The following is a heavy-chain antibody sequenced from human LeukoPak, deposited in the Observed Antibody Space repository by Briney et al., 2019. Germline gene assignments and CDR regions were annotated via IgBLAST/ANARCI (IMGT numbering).Heavy chain of an antibody. Sequence: SETLSLTCAVSGASISTYYWTWIRQPPGKGLEWIGYIYNSGSTNYNPSLKSRVTISVDTSKNQFSLKLSSVTAADPAVYYCARRRRIAEAGRSGDALDIWGQGTMVTVSS. CDR2: IYNSGST. CDR3: ARRRRIAEAGRSGDALDI. CDR1: GASISTYY. D-gene: IGHD6-19*01. V-gene: IGHV4-59*08. J-gene: IGHJ3*02.